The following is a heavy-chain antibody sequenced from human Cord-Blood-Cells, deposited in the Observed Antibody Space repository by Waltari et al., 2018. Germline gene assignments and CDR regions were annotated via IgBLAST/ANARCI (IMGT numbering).Heavy chain of an antibody. D-gene: IGHD2-2*01. CDR3: ARDRCSSTSCYLDY. CDR1: GGSISSGGYY. CDR2: IHYSGST. V-gene: IGHV4-31*03. J-gene: IGHJ4*02. Sequence: QVQLQESGPGLVKPSQTLSLTCTVSGGSISSGGYYWSWIRQHPGKGLEWIGYIHYSGSTYYNPSLKSRVTISVDTSKNQFSLKLSSVTAADTAVYYCARDRCSSTSCYLDYWGQGTLVTVSS.